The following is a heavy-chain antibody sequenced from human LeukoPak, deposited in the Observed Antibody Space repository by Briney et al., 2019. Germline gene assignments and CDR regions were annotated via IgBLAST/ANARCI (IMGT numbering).Heavy chain of an antibody. CDR2: INHNGNVN. V-gene: IGHV3-7*04. CDR3: ARGGGLDV. CDR1: GFTFSSYW. Sequence: GGSLRLSCAASGFTFSSYWMNWARQAPGKGLEWVASINHNGNVNYYVDSVKGRFTISRDNAKNSLYLQMNSLRAEDTAVYFCARGGGLDVWGQGATVTVSS. J-gene: IGHJ6*02.